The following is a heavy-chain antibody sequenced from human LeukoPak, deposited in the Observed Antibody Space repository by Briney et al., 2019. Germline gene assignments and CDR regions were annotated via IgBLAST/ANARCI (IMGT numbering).Heavy chain of an antibody. J-gene: IGHJ4*02. CDR3: ARLTETYYYDSSGYYFRSATFDY. CDR2: MNPNSGNT. D-gene: IGHD3-22*01. V-gene: IGHV1-8*02. CDR1: GYTFTGYY. Sequence: GASVKVSCKASGYTFTGYYMHWVRQATGQGLEWMGWMNPNSGNTGYAQKFHGRVTMTRNTSISTAYMELSSLRSEDTAVYYCARLTETYYYDSSGYYFRSATFDYWGQGTLVTVSS.